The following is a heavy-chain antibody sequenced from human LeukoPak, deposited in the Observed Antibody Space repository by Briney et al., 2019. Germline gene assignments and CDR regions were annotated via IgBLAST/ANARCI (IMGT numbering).Heavy chain of an antibody. V-gene: IGHV4-59*08. CDR3: ARQVRFPGALYNWFDA. Sequence: SETLSLTCNVSGGSISGYYWTWIRQSPGRGLEWIGYIYYTGSTIYNPSLKSRVSMSVDTSKNEFSLKLSSVTAADTAVYFCARQVRFPGALYNWFDAWGQGTLVTVSS. CDR1: GGSISGYY. J-gene: IGHJ5*01. CDR2: IYYTGST.